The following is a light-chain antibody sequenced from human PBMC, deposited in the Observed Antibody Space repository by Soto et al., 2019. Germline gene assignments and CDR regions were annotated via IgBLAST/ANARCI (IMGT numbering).Light chain of an antibody. CDR3: QQYYTIPWT. V-gene: IGKV4-1*01. J-gene: IGKJ1*01. CDR1: QSLLYNSSNRNY. CDR2: WAS. Sequence: DIVMTQSPDSLVVSLGERATINCKSSQSLLYNSSNRNYLAWYQQIPGQPPKLLIYWASTREFGVPDRFSGSGSGTDFTLTISSLQAEDVAVYYCQQYYTIPWTFGQGTKVEIK.